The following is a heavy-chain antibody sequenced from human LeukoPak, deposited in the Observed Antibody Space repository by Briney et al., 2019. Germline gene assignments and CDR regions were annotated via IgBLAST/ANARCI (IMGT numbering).Heavy chain of an antibody. CDR3: ARVAKGLSLEY. V-gene: IGHV4-31*03. J-gene: IGHJ4*02. CDR2: IYYSGST. CDR1: GGSISSGGYY. Sequence: PSQTLSLTCTVSGGSISSGGYYWRWIRQHPGKGLEWIGYIYYSGSTYYNPSLKSRVTISVDTSKNQFSLKLSSVTAADTAVYYCARVAKGLSLEYWGQGNLVTASS. D-gene: IGHD3-16*02.